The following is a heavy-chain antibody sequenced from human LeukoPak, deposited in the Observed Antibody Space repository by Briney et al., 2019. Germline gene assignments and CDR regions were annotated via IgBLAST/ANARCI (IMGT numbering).Heavy chain of an antibody. CDR2: IHPGDSDT. CDR3: ARGRRDIVADLDP. J-gene: IGHJ5*02. Sequence: GESLKFSCKGSGYTFTNYWIAWVRQMPGKGLEWMGIIHPGDSDTTYSPSFQGQVTISADKSISTAYLQWSSLKASDTAMYYCARGRRDIVADLDPWGQGTLVTVSS. V-gene: IGHV5-51*01. CDR1: GYTFTNYW. D-gene: IGHD2-15*01.